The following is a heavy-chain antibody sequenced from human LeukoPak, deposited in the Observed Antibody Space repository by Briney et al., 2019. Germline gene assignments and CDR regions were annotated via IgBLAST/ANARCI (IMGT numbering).Heavy chain of an antibody. D-gene: IGHD3-3*01. Sequence: SWVRQAPGKGLEWVGRIKSKTDGGTTDYAAPVKGRFTISRDDSKNTLYLQMNSLKTEDTAVYYCTNFGVVIVDYWGQGTLVTVSS. CDR3: TNFGVVIVDY. V-gene: IGHV3-15*01. J-gene: IGHJ4*02. CDR2: IKSKTDGGTT.